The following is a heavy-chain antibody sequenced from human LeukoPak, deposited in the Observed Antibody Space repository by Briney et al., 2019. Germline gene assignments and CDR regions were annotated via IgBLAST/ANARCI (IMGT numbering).Heavy chain of an antibody. Sequence: PGGSLRLSCAASGFTFSDYYMSWIRQAPGKGLECVSLIRGSGTTIYYADSVKGRFTISRDNAKESLFLQMNNLRPEDTALYYCASLKIRRIGNAFDIWGQGTMVTVSS. V-gene: IGHV3-11*04. CDR3: ASLKIRRIGNAFDI. D-gene: IGHD1-1*01. CDR1: GFTFSDYY. CDR2: IRGSGTTI. J-gene: IGHJ3*02.